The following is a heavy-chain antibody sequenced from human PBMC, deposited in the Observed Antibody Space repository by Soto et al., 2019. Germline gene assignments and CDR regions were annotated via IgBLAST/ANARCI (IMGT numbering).Heavy chain of an antibody. CDR3: AQALVFTGGDVFDI. CDR1: GGSITTGGRY. J-gene: IGHJ3*02. D-gene: IGHD1-1*01. V-gene: IGHV4-31*02. Sequence: HVRLQEWGPGLVKPSQTLSLKCSVSGGSITTGGRYWSWIRQLPGKGLEWIGDIYYSGNTYYNASLKSRVTIAVEAAKNQFSLKLSSVSAADTAVYYCAQALVFTGGDVFDIWGQVILVTVSS. CDR2: IYYSGNT.